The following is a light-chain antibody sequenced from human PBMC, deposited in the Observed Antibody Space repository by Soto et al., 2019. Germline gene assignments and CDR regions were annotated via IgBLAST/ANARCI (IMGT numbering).Light chain of an antibody. CDR3: KQYNSYWT. Sequence: DLQMTQSPSTLSSSLGDRVTITCRASQSISSWLAWYQQKPGKAPKLLIYKASSLESGVPSRFSGSGSGTEFTLTISSLQPDDFATYYCKQYNSYWTCGQGTKVDIK. CDR2: KAS. V-gene: IGKV1-5*03. CDR1: QSISSW. J-gene: IGKJ1*01.